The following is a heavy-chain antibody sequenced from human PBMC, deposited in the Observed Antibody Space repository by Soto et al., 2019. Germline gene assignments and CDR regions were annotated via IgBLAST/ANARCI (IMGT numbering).Heavy chain of an antibody. CDR2: IGGGGTDT. D-gene: IGHD1-20*01. CDR3: AKDAVSYNGKCDGCDS. J-gene: IGHJ5*01. CDR1: RFTFSAFA. Sequence: DVQLLESGGGLVQPGGSLTLSCAASRFTFSAFAMNWVRQAPGTGLEWVSSIGGGGTDTYYADSVKGRFTISRDNSKNTLYLQMDSLRDEDTAVYYCAKDAVSYNGKCDGCDSWGQGTLVIVSS. V-gene: IGHV3-23*01.